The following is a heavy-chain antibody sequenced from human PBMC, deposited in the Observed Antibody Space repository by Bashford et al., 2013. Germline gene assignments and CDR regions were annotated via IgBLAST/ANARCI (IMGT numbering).Heavy chain of an antibody. Sequence: SETLSLTCTVSGGSVSSSTYYWGWIRQPPGKGLEWIGTIYYSGSTYYNPSLKSRVTISVDTSKNQFSLRLSSVTAADTAVYYCARVRHTAMAQYYFDSVGPGNPGHRLL. J-gene: IGHJ4*02. CDR3: ARVRHTAMAQYYFDS. V-gene: IGHV4-39*01. CDR2: IYYSGST. CDR1: GGSVSSSTYY. D-gene: IGHD5-18*01.